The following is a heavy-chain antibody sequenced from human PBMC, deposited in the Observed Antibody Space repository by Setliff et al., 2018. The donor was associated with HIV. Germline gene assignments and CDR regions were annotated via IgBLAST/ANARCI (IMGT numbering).Heavy chain of an antibody. D-gene: IGHD6-13*01. CDR3: ARGFSSSWYYYHMDV. V-gene: IGHV3-33*08. CDR2: IWYDGSNK. Sequence: GGSLRLSCAASGFSFSSYGMHWVRQAPGKGLEWVAVIWYDGSNKYYADSVKGRFTISRDNSKNTLYLQMNSLRAEDTAVYYCARGFSSSWYYYHMDVWGKGTTVTVSS. J-gene: IGHJ6*03. CDR1: GFSFSSYG.